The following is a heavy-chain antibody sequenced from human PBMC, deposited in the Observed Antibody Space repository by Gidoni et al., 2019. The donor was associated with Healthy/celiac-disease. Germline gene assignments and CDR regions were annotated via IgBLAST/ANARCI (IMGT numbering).Heavy chain of an antibody. CDR1: GCTCSSYA. V-gene: IGHV3-30-3*01. J-gene: IGHJ3*01. D-gene: IGHD6-19*01. CDR3: ARVPGYSSGWHDAFDV. CDR2: ISYEGSNK. Sequence: QVQLVESGGGGVQPGRSLRLPCAAYGCTCSSYAMHWVRQATGKGLEWVAVISYEGSNKYYAGSVKGRFPVSRDNSKNTLYLQMNSLRAEDTAVYYCARVPGYSSGWHDAFDVWGQGTMVTVSS.